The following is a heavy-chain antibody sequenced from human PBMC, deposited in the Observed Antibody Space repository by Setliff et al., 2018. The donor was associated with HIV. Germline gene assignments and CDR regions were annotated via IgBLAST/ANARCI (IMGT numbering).Heavy chain of an antibody. D-gene: IGHD6-19*01. Sequence: ASVKVSCKVSGYTLTEVSIHWVRQAPGKGLEWMGYFDPEDDERIYAEKFRGRLTITADTSTHTAHMELTSLRSDDTAVYYCATDPTYSSGSPDIWGQGTMVTVSS. CDR2: FDPEDDER. J-gene: IGHJ3*02. CDR1: GYTLTEVS. V-gene: IGHV1-24*01. CDR3: ATDPTYSSGSPDI.